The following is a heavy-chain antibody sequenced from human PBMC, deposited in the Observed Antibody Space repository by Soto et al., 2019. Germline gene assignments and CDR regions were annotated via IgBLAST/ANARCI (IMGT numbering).Heavy chain of an antibody. CDR2: ISYDGSNK. V-gene: IGHV3-30*18. CDR3: AKDARGYSYGTERYFQH. Sequence: GGSLRLSCAASGFTFSSYGMHWVRQAPGKGLEWVAVISYDGSNKYYADSVKGRFTISRDNSKNTLYLQMNSLRAEDTAVYYCAKDARGYSYGTERYFQHWGQGTLVTVSS. D-gene: IGHD5-18*01. J-gene: IGHJ1*01. CDR1: GFTFSSYG.